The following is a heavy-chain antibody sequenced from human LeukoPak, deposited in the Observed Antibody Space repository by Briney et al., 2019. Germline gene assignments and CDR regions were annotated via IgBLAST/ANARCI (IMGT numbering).Heavy chain of an antibody. D-gene: IGHD3-10*01. CDR1: GFTFSSYS. CDR2: ISGSGGST. CDR3: AKHLLWFGGPFDY. Sequence: PGGSLRLSCAASGFTFSSYSMSWVRQAPGKGLEWVSAISGSGGSTYYADSVKGRFTISRDNSKNTLYLQMNSLRAEDTAVYYCAKHLLWFGGPFDYWGQGTLVTVSS. V-gene: IGHV3-23*01. J-gene: IGHJ4*02.